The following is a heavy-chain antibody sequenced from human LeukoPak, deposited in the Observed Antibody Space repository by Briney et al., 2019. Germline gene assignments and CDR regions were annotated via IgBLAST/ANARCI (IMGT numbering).Heavy chain of an antibody. Sequence: GGSLRLSCAASGFTFSSYAMSWVRQAPGKGLEWVSGVSGSGGSTYYADSVKGRFTISRNNSKNTLYLQMNSLRAEDTAVYYCAKGLDIVATITGNWGQGTLVTVSS. CDR1: GFTFSSYA. CDR2: VSGSGGST. J-gene: IGHJ4*02. CDR3: AKGLDIVATITGN. D-gene: IGHD5-12*01. V-gene: IGHV3-23*01.